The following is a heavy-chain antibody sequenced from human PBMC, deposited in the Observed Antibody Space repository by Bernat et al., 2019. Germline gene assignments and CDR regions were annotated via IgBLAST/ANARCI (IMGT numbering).Heavy chain of an antibody. J-gene: IGHJ3*02. Sequence: VKVVESGGGLVQPGGSLRLSCEASGFSLSSYLMHWVRQAPGERLVWVSRITSDGTNKIYADSVKGRFTISRDNAKNTLYLQMNSLRAEDTAVYYCSRTAFVFDDVFDIWGQGTKVTVSS. CDR2: ITSDGTNK. D-gene: IGHD3-16*01. CDR3: SRTAFVFDDVFDI. V-gene: IGHV3-74*01. CDR1: GFSLSSYL.